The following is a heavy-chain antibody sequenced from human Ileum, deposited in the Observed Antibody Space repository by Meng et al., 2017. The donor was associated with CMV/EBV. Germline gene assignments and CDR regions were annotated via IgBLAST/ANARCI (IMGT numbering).Heavy chain of an antibody. Sequence: GESLKISCAASGFTFSNYAISWIRQAPGKGLEWVSSISGSGDAIYFADSVRGRFTVSRDNSKNMLYLQMSSLRADDTAVYYCAEEDAVVAAAIDFPTFHCWGQGTLVTVSS. J-gene: IGHJ4*02. D-gene: IGHD2-2*01. V-gene: IGHV3-23*01. CDR2: ISGSGDAI. CDR1: GFTFSNYA. CDR3: AEEDAVVAAAIDFPTFHC.